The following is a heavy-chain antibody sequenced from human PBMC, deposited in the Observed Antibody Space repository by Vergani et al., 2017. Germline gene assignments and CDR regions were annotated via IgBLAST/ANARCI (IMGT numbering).Heavy chain of an antibody. Sequence: QVQLQQWGAGLLKPSETLSLTCAVYGGSFSGYYWSWIRQPPGKGLEWIGEINHSGSTNYNPSLKSRVTISVDTPKNQFSLKLSSMTAADTAVYYCARGTNWVVPAERSFDYWGQGTLVTVSS. D-gene: IGHD2-2*01. J-gene: IGHJ4*02. CDR2: INHSGST. V-gene: IGHV4-34*01. CDR3: ARGTNWVVPAERSFDY. CDR1: GGSFSGYY.